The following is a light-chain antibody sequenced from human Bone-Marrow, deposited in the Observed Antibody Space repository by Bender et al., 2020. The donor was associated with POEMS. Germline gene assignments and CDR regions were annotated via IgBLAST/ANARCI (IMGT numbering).Light chain of an antibody. CDR2: DVT. CDR3: SSYTSTTTA. V-gene: IGLV2-14*01. J-gene: IGLJ1*01. CDR1: GTDVGGYNY. Sequence: QSALTQPASVSGSPGQSITISCTGTGTDVGGYNYVSWYQQHPGKAPKLLIYDVTNRPSAVSNRFSGSRSGNTASLTISGLQAEDEADYYCSSYTSTTTAFGTGTKVTVL.